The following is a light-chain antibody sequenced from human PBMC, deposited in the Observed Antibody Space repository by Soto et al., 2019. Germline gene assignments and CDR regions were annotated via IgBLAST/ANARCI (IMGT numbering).Light chain of an antibody. CDR3: SSYAGSNTGV. CDR2: EVS. CDR1: SSDVGGYNY. Sequence: QSVLTQPPSASGSPGQSVTISCTGTSSDVGGYNYVSWYQQHPGKAPKLVIYEVSKRPSGVPDRFSGSKSGNTASLTVSGLQAEDEADYYCSSYAGSNTGVIGTGTKVTVL. V-gene: IGLV2-8*01. J-gene: IGLJ1*01.